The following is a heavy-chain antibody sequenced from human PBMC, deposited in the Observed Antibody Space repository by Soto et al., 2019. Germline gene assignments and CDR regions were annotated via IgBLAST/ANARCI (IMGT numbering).Heavy chain of an antibody. J-gene: IGHJ6*02. CDR3: ARALRGFWSGYYRAYYYYGMDV. Sequence: ASVKVSCKASGCTFTSYAMHWVRQAPGQRLEWMGWINAGNGNTKYSQKFQGRVTITRDTSASTAYMELSSLRSEDTAVYYCARALRGFWSGYYRAYYYYGMDVWGQGTRVTVSS. CDR1: GCTFTSYA. D-gene: IGHD3-3*01. CDR2: INAGNGNT. V-gene: IGHV1-3*01.